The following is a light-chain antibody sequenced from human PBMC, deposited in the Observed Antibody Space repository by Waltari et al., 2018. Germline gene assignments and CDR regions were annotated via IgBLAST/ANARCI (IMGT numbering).Light chain of an antibody. V-gene: IGLV2-14*03. CDR1: SSDVGAYNY. Sequence: QSALTQPASVSGSPGQSITISCTGTSSDVGAYNYVSWYQQHPGKAPKLMIIDVRNRPSGVSKRFSGSKSGNTASLTISGLQAEDEAGYYCSSYISSSTLELFGGGTSLTVL. CDR2: DVR. J-gene: IGLJ2*01. CDR3: SSYISSSTLEL.